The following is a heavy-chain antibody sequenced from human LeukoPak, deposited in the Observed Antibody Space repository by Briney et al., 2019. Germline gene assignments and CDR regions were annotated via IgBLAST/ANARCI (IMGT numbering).Heavy chain of an antibody. J-gene: IGHJ6*03. CDR3: ARGGSGSHRNYYYYMDV. Sequence: GASVKVSCKASGYTFTSYAMHWVRQAPGQRLEWMGWINAGNGNTKYSQKFQGRVTITRDTSASTAYMELSSLRSDDTAVYYCARGGSGSHRNYYYYMDVWGKGTTVTVSS. V-gene: IGHV1-3*01. D-gene: IGHD3-10*01. CDR1: GYTFTSYA. CDR2: INAGNGNT.